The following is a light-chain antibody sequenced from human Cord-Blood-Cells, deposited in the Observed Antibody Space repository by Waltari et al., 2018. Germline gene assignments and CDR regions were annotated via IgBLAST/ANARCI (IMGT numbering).Light chain of an antibody. CDR3: SSYTSSSTWV. CDR1: RSDVCGSNY. J-gene: IGLJ3*02. V-gene: IGLV2-14*01. CDR2: DVS. Sequence: QSALTQPASVSGSPGQSITISCTGTRSDVCGSNYVSWYQQHPGKAPKLMIYDVSNRPSGVSNRFSGSYSGNTASLTISGLQAEDEADYYCSSYTSSSTWVFGGGTKLTVL.